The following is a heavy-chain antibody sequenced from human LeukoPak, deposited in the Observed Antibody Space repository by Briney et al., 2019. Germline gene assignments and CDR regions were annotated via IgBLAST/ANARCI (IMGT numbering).Heavy chain of an antibody. CDR3: AVMAVITVDAFDL. Sequence: GGSLRLSCSASGFTFSNYNINWVRQAPGKGPEWISYINTASTTIHYADSVKGRFTISRDNAKNSLYLEMNGLRDEDTAVYYCAVMAVITVDAFDLWGPGTMVTVSS. J-gene: IGHJ3*01. D-gene: IGHD5-24*01. CDR2: INTASTTI. CDR1: GFTFSNYN. V-gene: IGHV3-48*02.